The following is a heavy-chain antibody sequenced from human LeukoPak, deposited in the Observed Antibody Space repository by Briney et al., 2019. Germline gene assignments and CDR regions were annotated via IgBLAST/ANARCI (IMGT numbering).Heavy chain of an antibody. D-gene: IGHD2-2*01. CDR2: IYTSGST. V-gene: IGHV4-4*07. J-gene: IGHJ4*02. CDR3: ALIPYCTTATCYYFDF. CDR1: GGSISSYY. Sequence: ASETLSLTCTVSGGSISSYYWSWIRQPAGKGLEWIGRIYTSGSTNYNPSLKSRVTMSVDTSKNQFSLKLSSVTAADTAVYYCALIPYCTTATCYYFDFWGQGTLVTVST.